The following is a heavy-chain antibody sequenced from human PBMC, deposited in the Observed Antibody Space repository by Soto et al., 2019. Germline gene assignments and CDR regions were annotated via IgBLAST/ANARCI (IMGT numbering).Heavy chain of an antibody. D-gene: IGHD3-10*01. J-gene: IGHJ6*02. CDR2: ISAYNGNT. Sequence: GASVKVSCKASGYTFTSYGISWVRQAPGQGLEWMGWISAYNGNTNYAQKLQGRVTMTTDTSTSTAYMGLRSLRADDTAVYYCARVGLLWFGESERYGMDVWGQGTTVTVSS. V-gene: IGHV1-18*01. CDR3: ARVGLLWFGESERYGMDV. CDR1: GYTFTSYG.